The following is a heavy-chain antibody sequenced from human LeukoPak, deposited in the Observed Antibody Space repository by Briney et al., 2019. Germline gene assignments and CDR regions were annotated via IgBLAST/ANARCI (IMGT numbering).Heavy chain of an antibody. J-gene: IGHJ4*02. CDR3: ARASSGYYLN. CDR2: ISSCSSYI. V-gene: IGHV3-21*01. D-gene: IGHD3-22*01. Sequence: GGSLRLSCAASGFTFSSYSMNWVRQAPGKGREWVSFISSCSSYIYYADSVKGRFTISRDNAKNSLYLQMNGLRAEDTAVDYCARASSGYYLNWGQGTLVTVSS. CDR1: GFTFSSYS.